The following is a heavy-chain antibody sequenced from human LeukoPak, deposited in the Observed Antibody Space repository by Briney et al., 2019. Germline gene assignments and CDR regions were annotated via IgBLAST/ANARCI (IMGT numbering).Heavy chain of an antibody. J-gene: IGHJ4*02. CDR2: ISGSGAST. CDR3: AKAPSPYCSGDTCYPLDY. Sequence: GGSLRLSCAASGFTLSNYAMSWVRQAPGKGLEWVSAISGSGASTYYADSVKGRFTISRDNSKNTLYLQMNSLRAADTAVYYCAKAPSPYCSGDTCYPLDYWGQGTLVTVSS. V-gene: IGHV3-23*01. D-gene: IGHD2-15*01. CDR1: GFTLSNYA.